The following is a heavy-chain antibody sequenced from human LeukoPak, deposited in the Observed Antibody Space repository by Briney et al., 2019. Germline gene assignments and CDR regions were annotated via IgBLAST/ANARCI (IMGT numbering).Heavy chain of an antibody. CDR2: IDPEDGET. D-gene: IGHD3-10*01. V-gene: IGHV1-69-2*01. CDR1: GYMFADYH. CDR3: ASDRGTFDY. Sequence: ASVKVSCKVSGYMFADYHIPWVRQAPGKGLEWMGLIDPEDGETIYAEMFQGRLTITADTSTDTAYMELNSLRSEDTAVYYCASDRGTFDYWGQGTLVIVSS. J-gene: IGHJ4*02.